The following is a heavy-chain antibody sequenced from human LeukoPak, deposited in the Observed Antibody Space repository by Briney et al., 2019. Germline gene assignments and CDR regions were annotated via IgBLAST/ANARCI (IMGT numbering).Heavy chain of an antibody. Sequence: GGSLRLSCAVSGFTFSTYWMAWVRQAPGKGLEWVSAISGSGGSTYYANSVKGRFTISRDNSKNTLYLQMNSLRAEDTAVYYCAKGGSGDYGFDYWGQGTLVTVSS. D-gene: IGHD4-17*01. CDR1: GFTFSTYW. CDR3: AKGGSGDYGFDY. V-gene: IGHV3-23*01. CDR2: ISGSGGST. J-gene: IGHJ4*02.